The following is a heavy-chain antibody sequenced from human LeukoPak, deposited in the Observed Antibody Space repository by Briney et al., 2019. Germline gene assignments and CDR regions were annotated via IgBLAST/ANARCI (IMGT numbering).Heavy chain of an antibody. D-gene: IGHD6-19*01. J-gene: IGHJ5*02. V-gene: IGHV4-59*08. Sequence: SETLSLTCSVSGGSVSSYYWGWIRPPPGKGLEWIGYIYYGGTTYYNPSLKSRVTISVHTSSNHVSLRLTSVTATDTAVYFCARRGSSGHYGGWFDPWGPGTLVTVSS. CDR3: ARRGSSGHYGGWFDP. CDR1: GGSVSSYY. CDR2: IYYGGTT.